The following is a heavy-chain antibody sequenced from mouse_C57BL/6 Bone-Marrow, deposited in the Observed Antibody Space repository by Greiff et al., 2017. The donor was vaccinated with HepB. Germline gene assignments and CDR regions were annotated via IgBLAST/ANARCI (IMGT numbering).Heavy chain of an antibody. J-gene: IGHJ4*01. Sequence: QVQLKESGPGLVAPSQSLSITCTVSGFSFTSYGVSWVRQPPGKGLEWLGVIWGDGSTNYHSAPISRLSISKDNSKSQVYLKLNILQPDDTATYYCAKWDCYYVYFFYAMDYWGQGTSVTVSS. CDR1: GFSFTSYG. CDR2: IWGDGST. D-gene: IGHD1-1*01. V-gene: IGHV2-3*01. CDR3: AKWDCYYVYFFYAMDY.